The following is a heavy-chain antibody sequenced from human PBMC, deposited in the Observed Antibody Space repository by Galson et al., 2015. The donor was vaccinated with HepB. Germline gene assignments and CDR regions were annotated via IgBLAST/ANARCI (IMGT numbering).Heavy chain of an antibody. Sequence: SLRLSCAASGFTFSSYGMHWVRQAPGKGLEWVAVISYDGSNNYYADSVKGRFTISRDNSKNKLYTQMNSLRAEDTAVYYRAKDQVGYCSSTSCQAPDSWGQGTLVTVSS. J-gene: IGHJ4*02. CDR3: AKDQVGYCSSTSCQAPDS. CDR1: GFTFSSYG. CDR2: ISYDGSNN. V-gene: IGHV3-30*18. D-gene: IGHD2-2*01.